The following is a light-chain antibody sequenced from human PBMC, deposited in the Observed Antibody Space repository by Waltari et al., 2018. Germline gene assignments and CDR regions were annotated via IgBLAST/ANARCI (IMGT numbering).Light chain of an antibody. CDR3: HQYNHWPPWT. J-gene: IGKJ1*01. CDR2: GAS. CDR1: QSVSSN. V-gene: IGKV3-15*01. Sequence: EIVMTQSPATLSVSPGERATLSCRASQSVSSNLAWYHQKPVQAPRLLICGASTRATGIAARFSGSGCGTEFTLTISSMQSEDFAVYYCHQYNHWPPWTFGQGTKVEIK.